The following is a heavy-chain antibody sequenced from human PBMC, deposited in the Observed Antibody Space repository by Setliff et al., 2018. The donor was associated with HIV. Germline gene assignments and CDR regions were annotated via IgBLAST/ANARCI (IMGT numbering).Heavy chain of an antibody. D-gene: IGHD3-22*01. Sequence: KASETLSLTCTVSGGSINTYYWSWIRQPAGKGLEWIGRFYTSGSTNYNPSLKSRVTMSVDTAKNQLSLKLTAVSAADTAVYYCARDRIEVLADSPHDVFDIWGRGIMVTVS. J-gene: IGHJ3*02. CDR2: FYTSGST. CDR3: ARDRIEVLADSPHDVFDI. V-gene: IGHV4-4*07. CDR1: GGSINTYY.